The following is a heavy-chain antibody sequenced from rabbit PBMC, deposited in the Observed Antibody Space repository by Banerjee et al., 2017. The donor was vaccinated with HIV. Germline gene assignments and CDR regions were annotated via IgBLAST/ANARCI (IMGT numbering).Heavy chain of an antibody. D-gene: IGHD6-1*01. V-gene: IGHV1S40*01. CDR3: ARGDDGDPSYGYALSL. CDR2: IYAGSSGST. Sequence: QSLEESGGDLVKPGASLTLTCTASGFSFSSSYYMCWVRQAPGKGLEWIACIYAGSSGSTYYASWAKGRFTVSKTSSTTVTLQITSLTAADTATYFCARGDDGDPSYGYALSLWGPGTLVTVS. CDR1: GFSFSSSYY. J-gene: IGHJ4*01.